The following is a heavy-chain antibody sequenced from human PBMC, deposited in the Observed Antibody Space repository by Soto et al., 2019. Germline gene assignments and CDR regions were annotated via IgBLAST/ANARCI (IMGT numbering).Heavy chain of an antibody. Sequence: GASVKVSCKASGYTFTSYAMHWVRQAPGQRLEWMGWINAGNGNTKYSQKFQGRVTITRDTSASTAYMELSSLRSEDTAVYYCARDGNSRGSHKYYHYYYMDVWGKGTTVTVSS. D-gene: IGHD1-7*01. CDR1: GYTFTSYA. CDR3: ARDGNSRGSHKYYHYYYMDV. V-gene: IGHV1-3*01. CDR2: INAGNGNT. J-gene: IGHJ6*03.